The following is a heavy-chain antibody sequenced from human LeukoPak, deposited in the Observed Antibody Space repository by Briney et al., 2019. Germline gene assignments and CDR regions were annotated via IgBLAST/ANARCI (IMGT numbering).Heavy chain of an antibody. D-gene: IGHD3-10*01. CDR2: ISAYNGNT. CDR1: GYTFTSYG. J-gene: IGHJ5*02. Sequence: ASVKVSCKASGYTFTSYGISWVRQAPGQGLEWMGWISAYNGNTNYAQKLQGRVTMTTDTPTSTAYMELRSLRSDDTAVYYCARVGVLLWFGDPHWFDPWGQGTLVTVSS. CDR3: ARVGVLLWFGDPHWFDP. V-gene: IGHV1-18*04.